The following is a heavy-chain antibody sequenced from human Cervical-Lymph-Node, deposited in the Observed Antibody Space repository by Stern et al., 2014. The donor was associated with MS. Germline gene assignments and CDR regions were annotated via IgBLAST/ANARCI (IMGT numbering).Heavy chain of an antibody. CDR2: IYYSGRT. V-gene: IGHV4-31*01. CDR3: ARYSERRGFGDNWFDP. J-gene: IGHJ5*02. Sequence: QVQLQESGPGLVKPSQTLTLTCTVSGASISSGGYHWTWIRQYPGKGLEWIGYIYYSGRTYYNPSLKSPVTISIDTSKNQFSLTLSAVTAADTAVYFCARYSERRGFGDNWFDPWGQGALVTVSS. D-gene: IGHD3-16*01. CDR1: GASISSGGYH.